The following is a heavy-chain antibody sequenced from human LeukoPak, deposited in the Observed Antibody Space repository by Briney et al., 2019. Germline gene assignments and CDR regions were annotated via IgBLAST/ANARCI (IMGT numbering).Heavy chain of an antibody. V-gene: IGHV3-7*01. CDR3: TRDRSRAEDD. CDR2: INQGGSDK. D-gene: IGHD1-14*01. J-gene: IGHJ4*02. Sequence: GGSLRLSCAASGFTLSGHWMSWVRQAPGKGLEWVANINQGGSDKYYVDSVKGRFTISRDNANNLLYLQMNSLRGEDTAVYYCTRDRSRAEDDWGQGTPVTVSS. CDR1: GFTLSGHW.